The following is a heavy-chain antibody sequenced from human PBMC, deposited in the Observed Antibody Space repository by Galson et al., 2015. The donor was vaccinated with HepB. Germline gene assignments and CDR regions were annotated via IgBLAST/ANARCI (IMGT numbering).Heavy chain of an antibody. CDR2: IIPILGIA. CDR3: AITYYYDSSGYRTFDY. J-gene: IGHJ4*02. Sequence: SVKVSYKASGGTFSSYTISWVRQAPGQGLEWMGRIIPILGIANYAQKFQGRVTITADKSTSTAYMELSSLRSEDTAVYYCAITYYYDSSGYRTFDYWGQGTLVTVSS. CDR1: GGTFSSYT. D-gene: IGHD3-22*01. V-gene: IGHV1-69*02.